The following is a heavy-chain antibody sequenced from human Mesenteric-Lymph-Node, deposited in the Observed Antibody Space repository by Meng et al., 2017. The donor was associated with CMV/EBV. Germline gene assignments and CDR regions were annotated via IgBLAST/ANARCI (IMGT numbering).Heavy chain of an antibody. CDR2: INAGNGST. V-gene: IGHV1-3*01. CDR1: GYTFTSYA. D-gene: IGHD6-13*01. J-gene: IGHJ4*02. Sequence: CKASGYTFTSYAMHWVRQAPGQRLEWMGWINAGNGSTKYSQKFQGRVTITRDTSASTAYMELSSLRSEDTAVYYCARWSSTSWSFDYWGQGTLVTVSS. CDR3: ARWSSTSWSFDY.